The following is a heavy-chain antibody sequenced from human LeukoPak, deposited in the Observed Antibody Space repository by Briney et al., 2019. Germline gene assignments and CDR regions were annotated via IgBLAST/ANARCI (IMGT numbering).Heavy chain of an antibody. D-gene: IGHD6-13*01. V-gene: IGHV3-23*01. Sequence: GGSLRLSCAASGFTFSSYAMSWVRQAPGKGLEWVSAISGSGNTTYYADSVKGRFTISRDNAKNSLYLQMNSLRAEDTALYYCAKAARYSSSWYYYYGMDVWGQGTTVTVSS. CDR1: GFTFSSYA. CDR3: AKAARYSSSWYYYYGMDV. J-gene: IGHJ6*02. CDR2: ISGSGNTT.